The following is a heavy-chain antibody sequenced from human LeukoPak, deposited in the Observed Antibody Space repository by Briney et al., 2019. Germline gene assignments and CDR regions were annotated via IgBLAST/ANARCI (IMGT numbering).Heavy chain of an antibody. V-gene: IGHV3-30*18. D-gene: IGHD2-2*01. J-gene: IGHJ4*02. CDR3: AKDLQGHYALDY. CDR1: GFTFSSSD. Sequence: GFLILSCVASGFTFSSSDLHWVRQAPGKGLEWVAVISYGGSNRYYADSVKGRSTISRDNSKNTLYLQMNSLRTEDTAVFYCAKDLQGHYALDYWGQGTLVTVSS. CDR2: ISYGGSNR.